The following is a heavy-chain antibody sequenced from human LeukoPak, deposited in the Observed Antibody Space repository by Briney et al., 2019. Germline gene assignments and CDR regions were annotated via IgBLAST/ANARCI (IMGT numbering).Heavy chain of an antibody. CDR2: ISNDGGSE. CDR3: ARVAVIAAPA. V-gene: IGHV3-30*01. D-gene: IGHD6-13*01. J-gene: IGHJ5*02. Sequence: GMSLRLSCAASGFSFSSYAMHWVRQPPGKGPEWVAIISNDGGSEYYADPVKGRFTISRDSSKNTLYLQMNSLRPDDTAVYYCARVAVIAAPAWGQGALVTVSS. CDR1: GFSFSSYA.